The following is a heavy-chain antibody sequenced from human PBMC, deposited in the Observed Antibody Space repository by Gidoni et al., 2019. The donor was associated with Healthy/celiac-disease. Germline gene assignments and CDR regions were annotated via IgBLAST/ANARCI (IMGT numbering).Heavy chain of an antibody. Sequence: QVTLKESGPVLVKPTETLTLTCTVSGFSLSNARMGVSWIRQPPGTALEWLAHIFSNDEKSYSTSLKNRLTISKENSKSQVVLNKTKMDPGDTATYYCARIKRDQLLHSGMDVWGQGTTVTVSS. V-gene: IGHV2-26*01. CDR1: GFSLSNARMG. J-gene: IGHJ6*02. CDR2: IFSNDEK. D-gene: IGHD2-2*01. CDR3: ARIKRDQLLHSGMDV.